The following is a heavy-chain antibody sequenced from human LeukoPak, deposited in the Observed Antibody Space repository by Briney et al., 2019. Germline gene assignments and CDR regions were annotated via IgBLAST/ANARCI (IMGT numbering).Heavy chain of an antibody. CDR2: IYPGDSDT. J-gene: IGHJ5*02. CDR1: GYSFSTYW. D-gene: IGHD6-6*01. CDR3: ARRASNRDWFDP. V-gene: IGHV5-51*01. Sequence: GESLKISCKGSGYSFSTYWIGWVRQMPGKGLEWMGIIYPGDSDTRYSPSFQGQVTISADKSISTPYLQWSSLKASDTAIYYCARRASNRDWFDPWGQGTLVTVSS.